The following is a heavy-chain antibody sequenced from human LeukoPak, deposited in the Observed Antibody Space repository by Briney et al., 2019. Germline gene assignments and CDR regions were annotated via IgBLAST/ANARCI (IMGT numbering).Heavy chain of an antibody. CDR1: GFTFSSYA. CDR2: ISYDGSNK. V-gene: IGHV3-30-3*01. D-gene: IGHD6-13*01. CDR3: ARDRIIAAAGTSLGY. Sequence: GGSLRLSCAASGFTFSSYAMHWVRQAPGKGLEWVAVISYDGSNKYYADSVKGRFTISRDNSRNTLYLQMNSLRAEDTAVYYCARDRIIAAAGTSLGYWGQGALVTVSS. J-gene: IGHJ4*02.